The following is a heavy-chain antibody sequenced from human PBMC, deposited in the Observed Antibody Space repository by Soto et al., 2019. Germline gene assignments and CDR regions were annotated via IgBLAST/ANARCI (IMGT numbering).Heavy chain of an antibody. D-gene: IGHD3-3*01. CDR2: INPNSGGT. CDR1: GYTFTGYY. J-gene: IGHJ6*03. Sequence: ASVKVSCKASGYTFTGYYMHWLRQAPGQGLEWMGWINPNSGGTNYAQKFQGWVTMTRDTSISTAYMELRSLRSDDTAVYYCAREGDTIFGVTEHYYYYYMDVWGKGTTVTVSS. CDR3: AREGDTIFGVTEHYYYYYMDV. V-gene: IGHV1-2*04.